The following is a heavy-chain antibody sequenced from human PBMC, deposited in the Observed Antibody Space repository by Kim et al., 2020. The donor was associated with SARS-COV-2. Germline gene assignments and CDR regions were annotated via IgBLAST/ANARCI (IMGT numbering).Heavy chain of an antibody. Sequence: SETLSLTCTVSGGSISSSSYYWGWIRQPPGKGLEWMGSIYYSGSTYYNPSLKSRVTISVDTSKNQFSLKLSSVTAADTAVYYCARADYTYFQHWGQGTLVTVSS. CDR3: ARADYTYFQH. V-gene: IGHV4-39*01. J-gene: IGHJ1*01. CDR1: GGSISSSSYY. CDR2: IYYSGST. D-gene: IGHD4-4*01.